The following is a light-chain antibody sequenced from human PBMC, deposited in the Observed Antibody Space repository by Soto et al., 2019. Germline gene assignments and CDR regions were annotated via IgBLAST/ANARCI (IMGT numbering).Light chain of an antibody. V-gene: IGKV3-20*01. CDR3: QQYGSSIFT. CDR1: QSVSSSY. Sequence: IVLTQSPGTLSLSPGERATLSCRASQSVSSSYLAWYQQKPGQAPRLLIYGASGRATGIPDRFSGSGSGTDFTRTISRLEPEDFAVYYCQQYGSSIFTFGPGTKGDIK. J-gene: IGKJ3*01. CDR2: GAS.